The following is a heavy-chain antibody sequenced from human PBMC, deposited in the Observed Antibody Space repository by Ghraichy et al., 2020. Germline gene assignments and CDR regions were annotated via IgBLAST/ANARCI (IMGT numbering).Heavy chain of an antibody. J-gene: IGHJ5*02. Sequence: GGSLRLSCAASGFTFSSYSMNWVRQAPGKGLEWVSSISSSSSYIYYADSVKGRFTISRDNAKNSLYLQMNSLRAEDTAVYYCARPTIAVAGNWFDPWGQGTLVTVSS. D-gene: IGHD6-19*01. V-gene: IGHV3-21*01. CDR3: ARPTIAVAGNWFDP. CDR1: GFTFSSYS. CDR2: ISSSSSYI.